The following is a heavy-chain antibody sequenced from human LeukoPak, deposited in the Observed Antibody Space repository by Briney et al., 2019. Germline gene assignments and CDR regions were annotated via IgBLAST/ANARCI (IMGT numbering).Heavy chain of an antibody. D-gene: IGHD3-22*01. V-gene: IGHV3-74*01. Sequence: PGGSLRLSCAAPGFTFSSYWMHWVRQAPGKGLVWVSRINSDVTNTNYADSVKGRFTISRDNAKNTLYLQMNSLRVEDTAVYYCAMGCYDSSGYSHFDYWGQGTLVTVSS. CDR2: INSDVTNT. CDR3: AMGCYDSSGYSHFDY. J-gene: IGHJ4*02. CDR1: GFTFSSYW.